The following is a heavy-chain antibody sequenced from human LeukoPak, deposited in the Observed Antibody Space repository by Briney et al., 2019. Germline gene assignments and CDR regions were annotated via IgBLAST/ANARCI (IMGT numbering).Heavy chain of an antibody. D-gene: IGHD3-10*01. CDR1: GYTFTSYD. V-gene: IGHV1-8*01. CDR3: ARRRGVLLWFGELLERSWFDP. CDR2: MNPNSGNT. Sequence: ASVKVSCKASGYTFTSYDINWVRQATGQGLEWMGWMNPNSGNTGYAQKFQGRVTKTRNTSISTAYMELSSLRSEDTAVYYCARRRGVLLWFGELLERSWFDPWGQGTLVTVSS. J-gene: IGHJ5*02.